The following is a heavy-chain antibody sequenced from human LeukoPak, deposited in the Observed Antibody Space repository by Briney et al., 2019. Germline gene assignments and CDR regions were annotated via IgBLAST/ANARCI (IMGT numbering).Heavy chain of an antibody. CDR1: GGSFSGYY. J-gene: IGHJ2*01. Sequence: PSETLSLTCAVYGGSFSGYYWSWIRQPPGKALEWIGYIYYSGSTNYNPSPKSRVTISVDPSKNQFSLKLNSVTAADTAVYYCAKTVAGYWYFDLWGRGTLVTVSS. D-gene: IGHD6-19*01. CDR3: AKTVAGYWYFDL. V-gene: IGHV4-59*08. CDR2: IYYSGST.